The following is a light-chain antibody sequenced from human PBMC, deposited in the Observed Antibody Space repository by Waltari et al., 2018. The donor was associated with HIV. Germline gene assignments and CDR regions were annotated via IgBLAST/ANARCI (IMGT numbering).Light chain of an antibody. CDR2: EVT. V-gene: IGLV2-8*01. J-gene: IGLJ2*01. CDR3: SSFANRDGFYVL. Sequence: QSALTQPPSASGSPGQSVTLSCTGTNSDIGTYDYVSWYQQHPDKAPKLVISEVTKRPSGVSDRFSGSKSGNTAFLTVSGLQAEDEADYYCSSFANRDGFYVLFGGGTRLTVL. CDR1: NSDIGTYDY.